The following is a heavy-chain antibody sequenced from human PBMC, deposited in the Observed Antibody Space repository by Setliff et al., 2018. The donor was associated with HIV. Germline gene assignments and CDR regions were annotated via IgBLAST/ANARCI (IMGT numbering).Heavy chain of an antibody. V-gene: IGHV2-26*01. CDR1: GFSLSNARMG. CDR3: AHSIPEDFNSSSWYKFYYGMDV. CDR2: IFSNDEK. J-gene: IGHJ6*02. Sequence: SGPTLVNPTETLTLTCTVSGFSLSNARMGVSWIRQPPGKALQWLAHIFSNDEKSYSTSLKSRLTISRDTSKSQVVLTMTNMDPVDTGTYYCAHSIPEDFNSSSWYKFYYGMDVWGQGTTVTVSS. D-gene: IGHD6-13*01.